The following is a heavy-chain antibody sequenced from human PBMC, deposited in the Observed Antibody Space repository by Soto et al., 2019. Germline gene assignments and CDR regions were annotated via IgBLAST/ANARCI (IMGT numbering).Heavy chain of an antibody. Sequence: EVQLLESGGGLVQPGGSLRLSCAASGFTFSSYAMSWVRQAPGKGLEWVSAISGSGGSTYYADSVKGRFTISRDNSKNTLYLQMNSLSAEDTAVYYCAKAARFLEWLLLVYFDYWGQGTLVTVSS. CDR1: GFTFSSYA. D-gene: IGHD3-3*01. CDR2: ISGSGGST. J-gene: IGHJ4*02. CDR3: AKAARFLEWLLLVYFDY. V-gene: IGHV3-23*01.